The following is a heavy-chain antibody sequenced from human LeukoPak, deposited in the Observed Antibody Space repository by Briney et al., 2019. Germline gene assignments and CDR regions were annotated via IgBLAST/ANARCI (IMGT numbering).Heavy chain of an antibody. CDR1: GGSISSSSYY. J-gene: IGHJ3*01. CDR2: IYYSGST. V-gene: IGHV4-39*07. CDR3: ARVRRAYYYDSSGSHRHPQNAFDV. D-gene: IGHD3-22*01. Sequence: SETLSLTCTVSGGSISSSSYYWGWIRQPPGKGLEWIGSIYYSGSTYYNPSLKSRVTISVDTSKNQFSLKLSSVTAADTAVYYCARVRRAYYYDSSGSHRHPQNAFDVWGQGTMVTVSS.